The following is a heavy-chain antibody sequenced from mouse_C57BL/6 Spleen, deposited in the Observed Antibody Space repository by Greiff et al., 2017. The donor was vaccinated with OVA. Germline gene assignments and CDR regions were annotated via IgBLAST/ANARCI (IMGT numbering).Heavy chain of an antibody. CDR2: IDPSDSYT. Sequence: VQLQQPGAELVMPGASVKLSCKASGYTFTSYWMHWVKQRPGQGLEWIGEIDPSDSYTNYNQKFKGKSTLTVDKSSSTAYMQLSSLTSEDSAVYYCARSAYYSNQAWFAYWGQGTLVTVSA. V-gene: IGHV1-69*01. CDR1: GYTFTSYW. D-gene: IGHD2-5*01. CDR3: ARSAYYSNQAWFAY. J-gene: IGHJ3*01.